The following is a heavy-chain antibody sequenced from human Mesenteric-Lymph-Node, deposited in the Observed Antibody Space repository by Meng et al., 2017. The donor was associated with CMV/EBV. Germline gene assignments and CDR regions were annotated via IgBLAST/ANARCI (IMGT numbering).Heavy chain of an antibody. D-gene: IGHD4-17*01. CDR1: SFSINTDYY. Sequence: GSLRLSCTVSSFSINTDYYWAWIRQPPGEGLEWIGSVFHSGRTYFNPSLNGRAIISLDTSSNQFSLKVTFVTAADTALYYCARETVDDDFPRYFDYWGQGRLVTVSS. CDR3: ARETVDDDFPRYFDY. J-gene: IGHJ4*02. V-gene: IGHV4-38-2*02. CDR2: VFHSGRT.